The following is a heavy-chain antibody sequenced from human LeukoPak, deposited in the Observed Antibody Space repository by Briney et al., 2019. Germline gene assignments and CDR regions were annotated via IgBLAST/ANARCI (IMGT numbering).Heavy chain of an antibody. D-gene: IGHD4-11*01. V-gene: IGHV3-23*01. Sequence: GGSLRLSCAASGFTFSSYAMSWVRQAPGKGLEWVSTINGGGVNTHYADSVGGRFTISRDNSKNTLFLQMNGLRDEDTAVYYCAKDLYSNYGPADYWGQGNLVTVSS. CDR3: AKDLYSNYGPADY. CDR1: GFTFSSYA. J-gene: IGHJ4*02. CDR2: INGGGVNT.